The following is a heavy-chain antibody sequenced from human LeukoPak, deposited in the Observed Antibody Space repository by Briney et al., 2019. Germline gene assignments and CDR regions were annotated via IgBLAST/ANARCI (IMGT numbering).Heavy chain of an antibody. D-gene: IGHD5-24*01. J-gene: IGHJ4*02. V-gene: IGHV3-30*04. CDR3: ARPSPPGDGYNPSDQ. Sequence: GGSLRLSCAASGFIFTNFAMHWVRQAPGKGLEWVAVISNDERNKYCAESVKGRFTISRDNSNSMVYLQMTSLRLEDTAVYYCARPSPPGDGYNPSDQWGQGSLVIVSS. CDR1: GFIFTNFA. CDR2: ISNDERNK.